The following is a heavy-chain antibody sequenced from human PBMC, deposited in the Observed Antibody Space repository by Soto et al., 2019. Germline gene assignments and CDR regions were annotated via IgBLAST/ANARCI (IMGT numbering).Heavy chain of an antibody. CDR2: SRNKANSYTT. Sequence: EVQLVESGGGLVQPGGSLRLSCAASGFSFSDHNMDWVRQAPGKGLEWVGRSRNKANSYTTGYAASVKGRFTVSRDDSKNSLYRQMNSLKAEDTAVDYCARDVFYWGQGTLVTVSS. J-gene: IGHJ4*02. V-gene: IGHV3-72*01. CDR3: ARDVFY. CDR1: GFSFSDHN.